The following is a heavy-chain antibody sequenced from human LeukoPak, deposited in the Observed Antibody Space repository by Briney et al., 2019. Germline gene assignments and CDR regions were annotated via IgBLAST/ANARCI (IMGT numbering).Heavy chain of an antibody. CDR1: GGSFSGCY. Sequence: SETLSLTCAVYGGSFSGCYWSWIRQPPGKGLEWIGEINHSGSTNYNPSLKSRVTISVDTSKNQFSLKLSSVTAADTAVYYCARDQRFYDSRVYWGQGTLVTVSS. V-gene: IGHV4-34*01. D-gene: IGHD3-22*01. J-gene: IGHJ4*02. CDR2: INHSGST. CDR3: ARDQRFYDSRVY.